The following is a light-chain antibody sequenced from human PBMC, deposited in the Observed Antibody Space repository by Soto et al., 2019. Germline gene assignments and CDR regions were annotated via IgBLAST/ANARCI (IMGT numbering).Light chain of an antibody. Sequence: EIVLTQSPDTLSLSPGEGYSLSCMASQSVHTFLAWYQQKPGQAPRLLIYGASTRATGVPARFSGSGSGTDFTLTISSLEPEDFAVYYCHQRSNWPPDTVGQGTRLEIK. CDR3: HQRSNWPPDT. CDR1: QSVHTF. V-gene: IGKV3-11*01. CDR2: GAS. J-gene: IGKJ5*01.